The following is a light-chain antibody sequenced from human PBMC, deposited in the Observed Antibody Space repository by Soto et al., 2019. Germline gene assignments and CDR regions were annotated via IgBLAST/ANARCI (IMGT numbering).Light chain of an antibody. J-gene: IGLJ1*01. CDR1: GNDVGGYTF. V-gene: IGLV2-14*03. CDR3: CSYTATTTYF. CDR2: DVN. Sequence: QSALTQPASVSGSPGQSISISCTGTGNDVGGYTFVSWYQQHPDKVPKLVIFDVNRRPSGVSDRFSGSKSVNAASLTISGLQAEDEADYYCCSYTATTTYFFGTGTKVTVL.